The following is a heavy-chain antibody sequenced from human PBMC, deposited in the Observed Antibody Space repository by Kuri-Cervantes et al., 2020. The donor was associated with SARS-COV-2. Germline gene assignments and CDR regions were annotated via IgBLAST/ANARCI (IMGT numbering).Heavy chain of an antibody. D-gene: IGHD6-13*01. Sequence: GGSLRLSCAASGFTVSSNYMSWVRQAPGKGLEWVSVIYSGGSTYYADSVKGRFTISRDNAKNSLYLQMNSLRAEDTAVYYCARLSSSWYLDYWGQGTLVTVSS. CDR2: IYSGGST. CDR1: GFTVSSNY. J-gene: IGHJ4*02. CDR3: ARLSSSWYLDY. V-gene: IGHV3-53*01.